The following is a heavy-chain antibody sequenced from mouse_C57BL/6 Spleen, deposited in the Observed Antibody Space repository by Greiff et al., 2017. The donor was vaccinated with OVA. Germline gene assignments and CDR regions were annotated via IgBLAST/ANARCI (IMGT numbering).Heavy chain of an antibody. J-gene: IGHJ1*03. V-gene: IGHV1-5*01. D-gene: IGHD1-1*01. Sequence: VQLQQSGTVLARPGASVKMSCKTSGYTFTSYWMHWVKQRPGQGLEWIGAIYPGNSDTSYNQKFKGKAKLTAVTSASTAYMELSSLTNEDSAVYYCTRGADGSSYWYFDVWGTGTTVTVSS. CDR3: TRGADGSSYWYFDV. CDR1: GYTFTSYW. CDR2: IYPGNSDT.